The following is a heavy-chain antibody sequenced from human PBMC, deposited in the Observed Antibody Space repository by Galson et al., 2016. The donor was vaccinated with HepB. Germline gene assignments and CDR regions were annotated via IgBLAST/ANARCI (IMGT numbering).Heavy chain of an antibody. J-gene: IGHJ6*02. D-gene: IGHD3-10*01. V-gene: IGHV3-66*01. CDR3: ARIAGFYGSGVYPRPPSYYSGVDG. CDR2: MYISGST. Sequence: SLRLSCAASGLTVSSHYMSWVRLAPAKGLEWVSVMYISGSTHYADSVKGRFTVSRDSSKNTFFLEMSSLRAEDTALYFCARIAGFYGSGVYPRPPSYYSGVDGGGQGTTVTVSS. CDR1: GLTVSSHY.